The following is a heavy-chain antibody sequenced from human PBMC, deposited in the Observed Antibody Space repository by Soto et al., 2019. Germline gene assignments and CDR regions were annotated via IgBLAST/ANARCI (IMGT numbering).Heavy chain of an antibody. CDR2: IIPIFGTA. V-gene: IGHV1-69*13. J-gene: IGHJ4*02. Sequence: SVKVSCKASGGTFSSYAISWVRQAPGQGLEWMGGIIPIFGTANYAQKFQGRVTIAADESTSTAYMELSSLRSEDTAVYYCSYYYDSSGYFPIDYWGQGTLVTVSS. D-gene: IGHD3-22*01. CDR3: SYYYDSSGYFPIDY. CDR1: GGTFSSYA.